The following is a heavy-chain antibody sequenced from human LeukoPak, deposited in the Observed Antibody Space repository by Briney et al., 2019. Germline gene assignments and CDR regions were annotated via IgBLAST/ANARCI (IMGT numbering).Heavy chain of an antibody. D-gene: IGHD3-10*01. CDR1: GFTFSSYG. CDR2: IRYDGSNK. V-gene: IGHV3-30*02. J-gene: IGHJ4*02. CDR3: ARDPNYYGSGSYFDY. Sequence: GGSLRLSCAASGFTFSSYGMHWVRQAPGKGLEWVAFIRYDGSNKYYADSVKGRFTISRDNSKNTLYLQMNSLRAEDTAVYYCARDPNYYGSGSYFDYWGQGTLVTVSS.